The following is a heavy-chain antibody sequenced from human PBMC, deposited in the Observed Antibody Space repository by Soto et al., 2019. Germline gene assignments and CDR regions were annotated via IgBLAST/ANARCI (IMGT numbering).Heavy chain of an antibody. D-gene: IGHD1-20*01. CDR2: ITGGGDTT. CDR3: AKRDRSNWSYFDY. V-gene: IGHV3-23*01. J-gene: IGHJ4*02. CDR1: GFTFSNYA. Sequence: GGSLRLSCAASGFTFSNYAMTWVRQAPGRGLEWVSVITGGGDTTYYADSVKGRFTISRDNSKNTLSLQMNSLRAEDTALYYCAKRDRSNWSYFDYWGQGTLVTVPQ.